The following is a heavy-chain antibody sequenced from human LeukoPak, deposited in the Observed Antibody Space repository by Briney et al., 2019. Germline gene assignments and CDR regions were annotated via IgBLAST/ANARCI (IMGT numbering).Heavy chain of an antibody. J-gene: IGHJ4*02. CDR1: GRSISSGGYS. Sequence: SETLSLTCAVSGRSISSGGYSWSWIRQPPGKGLEWIGYIYHSGSTYYNPSLKSRVTISVDRSKNQFSLKLSSVTAADTAVYYCARTSLVVAAGSSFDYWGQGTLVTVSS. V-gene: IGHV4-30-2*01. CDR2: IYHSGST. CDR3: ARTSLVVAAGSSFDY. D-gene: IGHD2-15*01.